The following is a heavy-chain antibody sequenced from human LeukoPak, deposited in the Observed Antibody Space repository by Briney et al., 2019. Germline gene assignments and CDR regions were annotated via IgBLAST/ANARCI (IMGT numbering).Heavy chain of an antibody. J-gene: IGHJ3*02. CDR2: IYYSGST. D-gene: IGHD5-24*01. CDR1: GGSISSYY. CDR3: ARAGTLQLNPSAFDI. V-gene: IGHV4-59*01. Sequence: PSETLSLTCTVSGGSISSYYWSWIRQPPGKGLEWIGYIYYSGSTSYNPSLRSRVTISVDTSKNQFSLKLYSVTAADTAVYYCARAGTLQLNPSAFDIWGQGTMVTVSS.